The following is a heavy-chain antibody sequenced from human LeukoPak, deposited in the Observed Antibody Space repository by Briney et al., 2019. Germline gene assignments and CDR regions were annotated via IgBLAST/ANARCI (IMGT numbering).Heavy chain of an antibody. CDR1: GGSISSYY. Sequence: PSETLSLPFTVSGGSISSYYWSWIRPPPGKGLEWIAYIYYSGSTNYNPSLKSRLTISVDTSKNQFSLQLSSVTAADTAVYYCARAAVAGIWFDSWGQGTLVTVSS. CDR2: IYYSGST. J-gene: IGHJ5*01. D-gene: IGHD6-19*01. CDR3: ARAAVAGIWFDS. V-gene: IGHV4-59*01.